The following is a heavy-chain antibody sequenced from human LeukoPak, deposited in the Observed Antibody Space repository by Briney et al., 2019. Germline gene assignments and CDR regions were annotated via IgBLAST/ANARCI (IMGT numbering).Heavy chain of an antibody. D-gene: IGHD6-6*01. CDR2: ISGGGGTT. V-gene: IGHV3-23*01. J-gene: IGHJ4*02. CDR3: ARVGREYSSSSPPDY. Sequence: PGGSLRLSCAASGFTFSSDAMSWVRQAPGKGLEWVSVISGGGGTTYYSDSVKGRFTISRDNSKNTLYLQMSSLRVEDTAMYYCARVGREYSSSSPPDYWGQGTLVTVSS. CDR1: GFTFSSDA.